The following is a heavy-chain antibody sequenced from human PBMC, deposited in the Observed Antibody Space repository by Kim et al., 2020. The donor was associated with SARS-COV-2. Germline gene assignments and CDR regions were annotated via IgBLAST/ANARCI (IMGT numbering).Heavy chain of an antibody. CDR3: AKEEAGSSWYVGYYFDY. D-gene: IGHD6-13*01. CDR1: GFTFSSYG. V-gene: IGHV3-30*18. Sequence: GGSLRLSCAASGFTFSSYGMHWVRQAPGKGLEWVAVISYDGSNKYYADSVKGRFTISRDNSKNTLYLQMNSLRAEDTAVYYCAKEEAGSSWYVGYYFDYWGQGTLVTVSS. J-gene: IGHJ4*02. CDR2: ISYDGSNK.